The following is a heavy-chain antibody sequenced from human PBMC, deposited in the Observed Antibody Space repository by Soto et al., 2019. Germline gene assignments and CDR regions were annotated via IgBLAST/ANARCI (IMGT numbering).Heavy chain of an antibody. CDR2: ISYDGSNK. J-gene: IGHJ4*02. Sequence: GGSLRLSCAASGFTFSSYAMHWVRQAPGKGLEWVAVISYDGSNKYYADSVKGRFTISRDNSKNTLYLQMNSLRAEDTAVYYCARQEYSYPFDYWGQGTLVTVSS. V-gene: IGHV3-30-3*01. D-gene: IGHD5-18*01. CDR3: ARQEYSYPFDY. CDR1: GFTFSSYA.